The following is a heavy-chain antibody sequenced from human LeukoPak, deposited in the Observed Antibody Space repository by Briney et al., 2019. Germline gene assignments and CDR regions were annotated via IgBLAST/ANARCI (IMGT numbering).Heavy chain of an antibody. J-gene: IGHJ4*02. D-gene: IGHD3-22*01. Sequence: ASVKVSRKASGYTFTNYYIHWVRQAPGQGLEWMGWISAYNGNTNYAQKLQGRVTMTTDTSTSTAYMELRSLRSDDTAVYYCAKRVRVDYWGQGTLVTVSS. CDR3: AKRVRVDY. V-gene: IGHV1-18*04. CDR2: ISAYNGNT. CDR1: GYTFTNYY.